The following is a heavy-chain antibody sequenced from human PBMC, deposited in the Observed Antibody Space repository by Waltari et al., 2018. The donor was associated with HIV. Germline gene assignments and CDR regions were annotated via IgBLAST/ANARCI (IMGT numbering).Heavy chain of an antibody. CDR1: GFSISSNNYY. CDR3: ARHKNRGSYFPVDF. D-gene: IGHD1-26*01. CDR2: IFYSGTT. V-gene: IGHV4-39*07. Sequence: QLQLHESGPGLVKPSETLSLTCIVSGFSISSNNYYWGWIRQPPGKGLEWSGNIFYSGTTNYNPSLESRVTISIDTSKSQFSLNLDSVTAADTAIYYCARHKNRGSYFPVDFWGQGTLVAVSS. J-gene: IGHJ4*02.